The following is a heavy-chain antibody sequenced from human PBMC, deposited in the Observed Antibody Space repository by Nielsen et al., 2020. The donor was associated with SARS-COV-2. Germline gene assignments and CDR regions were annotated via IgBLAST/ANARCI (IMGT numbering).Heavy chain of an antibody. V-gene: IGHV3-49*03. CDR1: GFTFGDYA. D-gene: IGHD3-3*01. CDR3: TSLRITIFGVANPFDY. CDR2: IRSKAYGGTT. Sequence: GGSLRLSCTASGFTFGDYAMNWFRQAPGKGLEWVGFIRSKAYGGTTEYAASVKGRSTISRDDSKSIAYLQMNSLKTEDTAVYYCTSLRITIFGVANPFDYWGQGTLVTVSS. J-gene: IGHJ4*02.